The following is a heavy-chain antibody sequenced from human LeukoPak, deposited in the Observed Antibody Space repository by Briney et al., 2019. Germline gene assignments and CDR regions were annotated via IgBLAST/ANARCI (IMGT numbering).Heavy chain of an antibody. Sequence: SETLSLTCNVSGDSVTSDNFYWAWIRQPPGKGPEWIGTVYRSGSAYHNPSLKSRVTISVDTSKNQFSLKLSSVTAADTAVYYCARDRWFGTSDYWGQGTLVTVSS. D-gene: IGHD3-10*01. J-gene: IGHJ4*02. V-gene: IGHV4-39*07. CDR2: VYRSGSA. CDR1: GDSVTSDNFY. CDR3: ARDRWFGTSDY.